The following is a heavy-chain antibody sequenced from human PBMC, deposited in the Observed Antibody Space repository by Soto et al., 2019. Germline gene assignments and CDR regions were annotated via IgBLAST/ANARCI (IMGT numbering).Heavy chain of an antibody. J-gene: IGHJ4*02. CDR2: IRSKAYGGTT. CDR1: GFTFGDYA. Sequence: GGSLRLSCTASGFTFGDYAMSWFRQAPGKGLEWVGFIRSKAYGGTTEYAASVKGRFTISRDDSKSIAYLQMNSLKTEDTAVYYCTRDGPTLSGASSDYWGQGTLVTVSS. D-gene: IGHD4-17*01. V-gene: IGHV3-49*03. CDR3: TRDGPTLSGASSDY.